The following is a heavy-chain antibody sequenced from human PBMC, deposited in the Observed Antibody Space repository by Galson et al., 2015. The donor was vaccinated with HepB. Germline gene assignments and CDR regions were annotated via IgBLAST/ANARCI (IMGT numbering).Heavy chain of an antibody. CDR2: ISGSGGIT. D-gene: IGHD3-10*01. CDR3: AKDQGDGSGSYYNADY. J-gene: IGHJ4*02. Sequence: SLRLSCAASGFTFSNSAMSWVRQAPGKGLQWVSGISGSGGITYYADSVKGRFTISRDNSKNTLYLQMNSLRAEDTAVYYCAKDQGDGSGSYYNADYWGQGTLVTVSS. V-gene: IGHV3-23*01. CDR1: GFTFSNSA.